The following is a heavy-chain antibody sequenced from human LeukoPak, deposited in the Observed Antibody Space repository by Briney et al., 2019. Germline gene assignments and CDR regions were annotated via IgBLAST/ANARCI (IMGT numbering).Heavy chain of an antibody. V-gene: IGHV1-8*01. J-gene: IGHJ6*02. CDR2: MNPNSGNT. CDR1: GYTFTSYD. CDR3: AREIGRPPTERSGYYYDYYYYGMDV. Sequence: ASVKVSCKASGYTFTSYDINWVRQATGQGLEWMGWMNPNSGNTGYAQKFQGRVTMTRNTSISTAYMELSSLRSEDTAVYHCAREIGRPPTERSGYYYDYYYYGMDVWGQGTTVTVSS. D-gene: IGHD3-3*01.